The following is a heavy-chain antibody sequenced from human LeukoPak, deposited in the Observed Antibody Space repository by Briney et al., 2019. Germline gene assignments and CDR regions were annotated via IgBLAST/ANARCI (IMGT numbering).Heavy chain of an antibody. J-gene: IGHJ6*03. Sequence: SETLSLTCTVSGGSLCSSSYYWGWIRQPPGKGLEWIGSIYFSGSTYYNPSLKSRVTISVDTSKNQFSLRLSSVTAADTAVYYCARLGYCSSTSGYVGYHYYMDVWGKGTTVTVSS. CDR1: GGSLCSSSYY. CDR3: ARLGYCSSTSGYVGYHYYMDV. CDR2: IYFSGST. D-gene: IGHD2-2*01. V-gene: IGHV4-39*01.